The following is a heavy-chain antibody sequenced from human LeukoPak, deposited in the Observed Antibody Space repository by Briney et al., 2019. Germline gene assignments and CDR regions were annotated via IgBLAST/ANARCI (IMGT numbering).Heavy chain of an antibody. CDR3: AREGDSGSVGWFDP. CDR2: MYTSGSA. V-gene: IGHV4-61*02. J-gene: IGHJ5*02. Sequence: SQTLSLTCTVSGGSISSGSYYWTWIRQPAGKGLEWIGRMYTSGSANYNPSLKSRVTISVDTSKNQLSLKLSSVTAADTAVYYCAREGDSGSVGWFDPWGQGTLVTVSS. CDR1: GGSISSGSYY. D-gene: IGHD6-13*01.